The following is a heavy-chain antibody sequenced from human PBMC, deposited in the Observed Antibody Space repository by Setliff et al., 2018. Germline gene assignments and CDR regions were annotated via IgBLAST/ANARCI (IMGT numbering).Heavy chain of an antibody. CDR2: IKQDGSEK. CDR1: GFTFSNAW. Sequence: GGSLRLSCAASGFTFSNAWMSWVRQAPGKGLEWVANIKQDGSEKYYVDSVKGRFTISRDNAKNSLYLQMNSLRAEDTAVYYCASRPGGYDSSGSDAFDIWGQGTMVTVSS. J-gene: IGHJ3*02. V-gene: IGHV3-7*03. CDR3: ASRPGGYDSSGSDAFDI. D-gene: IGHD3-22*01.